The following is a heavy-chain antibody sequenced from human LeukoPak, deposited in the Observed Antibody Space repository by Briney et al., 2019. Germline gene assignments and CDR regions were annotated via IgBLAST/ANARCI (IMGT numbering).Heavy chain of an antibody. CDR1: GFTFSSYW. D-gene: IGHD2-8*01. CDR2: IKQDGSEK. CDR3: ATDPASYCTSSTCDFDY. V-gene: IGHV3-7*01. Sequence: GGSLKLSCAASGFTFSSYWMIWVRQAPGKGLEWVANIKQDGSEKYYVGSVKGRFTISKDNAKNSLYMQMNNLGAEDTTVYYCATDPASYCTSSTCDFDYWGQGTLVTVSS. J-gene: IGHJ4*02.